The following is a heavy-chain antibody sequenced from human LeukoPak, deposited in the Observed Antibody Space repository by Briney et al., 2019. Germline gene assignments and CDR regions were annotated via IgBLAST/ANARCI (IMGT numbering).Heavy chain of an antibody. D-gene: IGHD3-10*01. Sequence: ASVKVSCKASGSTFTGYYMHWVRQAPGQGLEWMGWINPNSGGTNYAQKFQGRVTMTRDTSISTAYMELSRLRSDDTAVYYCAKSWGYYGSGSSWVDFWGQGTLVTVSS. J-gene: IGHJ4*02. CDR1: GSTFTGYY. V-gene: IGHV1-2*02. CDR3: AKSWGYYGSGSSWVDF. CDR2: INPNSGGT.